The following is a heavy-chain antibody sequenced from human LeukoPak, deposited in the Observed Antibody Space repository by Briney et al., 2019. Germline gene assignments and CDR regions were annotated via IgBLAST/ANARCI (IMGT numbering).Heavy chain of an antibody. CDR3: ARVAFRSSSYISGIDY. J-gene: IGHJ4*02. CDR2: IYSGGST. Sequence: PGGSLRLSCSASGFTVSSSYMSWVRQAPGKGLEWVSVIYSGGSTYYADSVKGRFTISRDNSKNTLYLQMNNLRIEDTAVYYCARVAFRSSSYISGIDYWGQGTLVTVSS. D-gene: IGHD6-6*01. CDR1: GFTVSSSY. V-gene: IGHV3-53*01.